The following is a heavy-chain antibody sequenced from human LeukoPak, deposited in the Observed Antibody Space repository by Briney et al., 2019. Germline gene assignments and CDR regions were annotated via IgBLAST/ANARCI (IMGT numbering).Heavy chain of an antibody. J-gene: IGHJ4*02. V-gene: IGHV3-21*01. CDR1: EFSFSSNA. CDR2: INQISSHI. Sequence: GGSLRLSCAASEFSFSSNAMSWVRQAPGKGLEWVSSINQISSHIYYAESVRGRFSISRDNAKNSVYLQMNSLRAEDTAIYYCARDATQYLRYGYFDYWGPGILVTVSS. CDR3: ARDATQYLRYGYFDY. D-gene: IGHD3-9*01.